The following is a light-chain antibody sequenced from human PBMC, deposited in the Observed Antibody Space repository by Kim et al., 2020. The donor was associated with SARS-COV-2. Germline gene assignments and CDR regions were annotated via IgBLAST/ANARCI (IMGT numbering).Light chain of an antibody. CDR3: QVWESNSDHVV. Sequence: SYELTQPPSVSVAPGQTAEITCAGNRIGTKGVHWYQQRPGQAPVVVIYSDRERPSGIPERFSGSNSGGTATLTLSGVEAGDEADYYCQVWESNSDHVVFGGGTQLTVL. V-gene: IGLV3-21*01. CDR1: RIGTKG. CDR2: SDR. J-gene: IGLJ3*02.